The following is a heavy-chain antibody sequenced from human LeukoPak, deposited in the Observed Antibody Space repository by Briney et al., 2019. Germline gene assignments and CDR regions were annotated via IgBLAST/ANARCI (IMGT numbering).Heavy chain of an antibody. CDR3: ARLVIP. V-gene: IGHV4-38-2*01. Sequence: WVRQAPGKGLEWLGSVSHSGITYYNSSLHSRVTISVDTSTNHFSLTVNSVTAADTAVYYCARLVIPWGQGILVTVSS. CDR2: VSHSGIT. J-gene: IGHJ5*02. D-gene: IGHD3-10*01.